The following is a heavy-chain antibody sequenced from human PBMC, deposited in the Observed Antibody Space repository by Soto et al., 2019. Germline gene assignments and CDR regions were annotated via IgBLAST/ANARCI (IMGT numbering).Heavy chain of an antibody. V-gene: IGHV4-34*01. CDR3: ARAGDNSGYSDY. D-gene: IGHD3-22*01. CDR1: VGSFSGYY. Sequence: PSETLSLTCAVYVGSFSGYYWTWIRQPPGKGLEWIGEINHRGRTNYNPSLKSRVTISVDKSKNQISLKVNSVTAADTADYYCARAGDNSGYSDYWGLGTPVTVSS. CDR2: INHRGRT. J-gene: IGHJ4*02.